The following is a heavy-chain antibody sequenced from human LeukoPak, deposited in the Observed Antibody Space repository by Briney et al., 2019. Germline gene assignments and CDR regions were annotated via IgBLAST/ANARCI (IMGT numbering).Heavy chain of an antibody. D-gene: IGHD2-8*01. V-gene: IGHV3-23*01. CDR1: GFTFSSYA. Sequence: GGSLRLSCAASGFTFSSYAMSWVRQAPGKGLEWVSIVSGSGGSTYYADSVKGRFTISRDNSKNTLYLQMNSLRAEDTAVYYCAKDTLMVYAIAFDYWGQGTPVTVSS. CDR3: AKDTLMVYAIAFDY. J-gene: IGHJ4*02. CDR2: VSGSGGST.